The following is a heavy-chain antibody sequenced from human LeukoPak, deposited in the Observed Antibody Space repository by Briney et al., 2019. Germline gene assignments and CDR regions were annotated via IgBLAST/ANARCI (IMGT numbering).Heavy chain of an antibody. CDR3: AKTAGGGKTMEVFDY. Sequence: GGSLRLSCAASGFTFSSYWMSWVRQAPGKGLEWVSAISGSGGSTYYADSVKGRFTISRDNSKNTLYLQMNSLRAEDTAVYYCAKTAGGGKTMEVFDYWGQGTLVTVSS. D-gene: IGHD1-1*01. J-gene: IGHJ4*02. CDR2: ISGSGGST. V-gene: IGHV3-23*01. CDR1: GFTFSSYW.